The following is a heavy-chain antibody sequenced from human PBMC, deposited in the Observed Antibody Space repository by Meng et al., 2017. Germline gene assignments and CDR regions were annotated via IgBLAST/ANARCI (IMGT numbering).Heavy chain of an antibody. J-gene: IGHJ5*02. CDR1: GGTFSSYA. D-gene: IGHD6-13*01. Sequence: QVQLERAGVEVKKHGSSVKVACKSSGGTFSSYAISWVRQAPGQGLEWMGGIIPIFGTANYAQKFQGRVTITADKSTSTAYMELSSLRSEDTAVYYCARDKRPSSSWYGNWFDPWGQGTLVTVSS. V-gene: IGHV1-69*06. CDR3: ARDKRPSSSWYGNWFDP. CDR2: IIPIFGTA.